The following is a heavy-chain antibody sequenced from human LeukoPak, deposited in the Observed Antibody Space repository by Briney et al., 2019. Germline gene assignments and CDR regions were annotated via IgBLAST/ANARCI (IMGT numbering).Heavy chain of an antibody. Sequence: GGSLRLSCAASGFTFSNYWMSWVRQAPGKGLEWAAHINQAGSDTYYVDSVRGRFTVSRDNAKNSLYLQMNRLRAEDTAVYYCATHPGDYWFGYLQLWGQGTLVAVSS. V-gene: IGHV3-7*01. J-gene: IGHJ4*02. D-gene: IGHD3-10*01. CDR1: GFTFSNYW. CDR2: INQAGSDT. CDR3: ATHPGDYWFGYLQL.